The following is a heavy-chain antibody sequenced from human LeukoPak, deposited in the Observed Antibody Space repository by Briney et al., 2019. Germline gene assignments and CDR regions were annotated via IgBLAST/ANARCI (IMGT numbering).Heavy chain of an antibody. D-gene: IGHD3-16*01. V-gene: IGHV4-34*01. Sequence: PSETLSLTCAVYGGSFSGYYWSWIRQPPGKGLEWIGEINHSGSTNYNPSLKSRVTISVDTSKNQFPLKLSSVTAADTAVYYCEREGVRSNWFDPWGQGTLVTVSS. J-gene: IGHJ5*02. CDR1: GGSFSGYY. CDR2: INHSGST. CDR3: EREGVRSNWFDP.